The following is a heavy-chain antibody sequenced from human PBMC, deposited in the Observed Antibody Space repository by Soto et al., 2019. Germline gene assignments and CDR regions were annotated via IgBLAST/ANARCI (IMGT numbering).Heavy chain of an antibody. D-gene: IGHD4-17*01. J-gene: IGHJ5*02. V-gene: IGHV1-2*07. CDR1: GYTFTDYY. CDR3: ARDSPLTTGWFDP. Sequence: GSSVKVSCKASGYTFTDYYLHWVRPAPGRGLEWMGWIDPNSGGTKYAREFQGGVTMTRDTSTSTAYMELSRLKSDDTAIYYCARDSPLTTGWFDPWGQGTLVTAPQ. CDR2: IDPNSGGT.